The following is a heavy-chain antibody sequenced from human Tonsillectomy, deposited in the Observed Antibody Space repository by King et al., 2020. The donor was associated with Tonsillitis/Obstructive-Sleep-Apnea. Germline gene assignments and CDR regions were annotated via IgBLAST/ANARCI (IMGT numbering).Heavy chain of an antibody. CDR3: AREVAGILDYFDY. CDR1: GDTFTGYY. D-gene: IGHD6-19*01. J-gene: IGHJ4*02. V-gene: IGHV1-2*05. Sequence: QLVQSGAEVKKPGASVKVSCKASGDTFTGYYMHWVRQAPGQGLEWMGRINPNSGGTNYAQKFQGRVTMTRDTSISTAYMELSRLRSDDTVVYYCAREVAGILDYFDYWGQGTLVTVSS. CDR2: INPNSGGT.